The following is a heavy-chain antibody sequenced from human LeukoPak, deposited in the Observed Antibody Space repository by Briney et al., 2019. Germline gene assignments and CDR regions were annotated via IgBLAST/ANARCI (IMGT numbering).Heavy chain of an antibody. CDR2: ISSSSSYI. J-gene: IGHJ3*02. D-gene: IGHD2-15*01. Sequence: GGSLRLSCAASGFTFSSYSMNWVRQAPGKGLEWVSSISSSSSYIYYADSVKGRFTISRDNAKNSLYLQMNSLRAEDTAVYYCASLGYCSGSSCYGRADAFDIWGQGTMVTVSS. CDR3: ASLGYCSGSSCYGRADAFDI. V-gene: IGHV3-21*01. CDR1: GFTFSSYS.